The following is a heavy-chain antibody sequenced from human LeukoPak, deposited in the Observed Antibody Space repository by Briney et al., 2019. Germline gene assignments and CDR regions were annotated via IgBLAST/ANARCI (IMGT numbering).Heavy chain of an antibody. CDR2: IIGSSGST. CDR3: AKGGYDYVEVAYFDY. CDR1: GFTFSNYA. D-gene: IGHD5-12*01. J-gene: IGHJ4*02. V-gene: IGHV3-23*01. Sequence: GGSLRLSCAVSGFTFSNYAMNWVRQAPGKGLEWVSTIIGSSGSTFYADSVKGRFTISKDTSKNTLYLHMSSLRADDTAVYYRAKGGYDYVEVAYFDYWGQGTLVTVSS.